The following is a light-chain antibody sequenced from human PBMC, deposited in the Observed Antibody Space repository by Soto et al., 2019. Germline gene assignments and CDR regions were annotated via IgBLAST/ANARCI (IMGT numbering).Light chain of an antibody. CDR3: GTWDRSLRAVV. CDR1: SSNIGSYS. J-gene: IGLJ2*01. V-gene: IGLV1-51*01. CDR2: DND. Sequence: QSVLTQPPSVSVAPGQKVTISCSGSSSNIGSYSVSWYQQFPGTAPKLLISDNDRRPSGIPDRFSGSKSGTSATLGITGLQTGDEAHYYCGTWDRSLRAVVFGGGTKLTVL.